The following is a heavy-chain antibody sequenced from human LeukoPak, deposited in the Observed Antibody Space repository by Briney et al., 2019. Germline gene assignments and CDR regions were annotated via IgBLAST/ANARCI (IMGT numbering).Heavy chain of an antibody. CDR1: GFTFSSYA. Sequence: GGSLRLSCAASGFTFSSYAMHWVRQAPGKGLEWVAVISYDGSNKYYADSVKGRFTISRDNSKNTLYLQMNSLRAEDTAVYYCARDTTTDYYYGMDVWGQGTTVTVSS. J-gene: IGHJ6*02. CDR3: ARDTTTDYYYGMDV. CDR2: ISYDGSNK. V-gene: IGHV3-30-3*01. D-gene: IGHD1-1*01.